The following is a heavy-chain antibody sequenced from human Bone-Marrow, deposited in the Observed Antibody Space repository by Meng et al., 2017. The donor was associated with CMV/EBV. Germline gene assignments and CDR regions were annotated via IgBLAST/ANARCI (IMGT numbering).Heavy chain of an antibody. CDR2: IYTSGST. Sequence: QVQLAGSGPVLVKPSETLSLTCTVCGGSISSYYWSWIRQPAGKGLEWIGRIYTSGSTNYNPSLKSRVTMSVDTSKNQFSLKLSSVTAADTAVYYCARFNSYGSGSRKFPNWFDPWGQGTLVTVSS. CDR3: ARFNSYGSGSRKFPNWFDP. CDR1: GGSISSYY. D-gene: IGHD3-10*01. J-gene: IGHJ5*02. V-gene: IGHV4-4*07.